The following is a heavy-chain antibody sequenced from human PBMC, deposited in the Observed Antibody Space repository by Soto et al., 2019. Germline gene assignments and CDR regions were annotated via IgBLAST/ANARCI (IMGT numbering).Heavy chain of an antibody. J-gene: IGHJ4*02. V-gene: IGHV1-18*01. Sequence: ASVKVSCKASNYTFITYGITWVRQAPGQGLGWVGWITPYNGNTNYGQNFQGRVTMTADTSTSTAYMELGSLTTDDTAVYYCARDTSFYFDYWGQGTRVTVSS. D-gene: IGHD2-2*01. CDR1: NYTFITYG. CDR2: ITPYNGNT. CDR3: ARDTSFYFDY.